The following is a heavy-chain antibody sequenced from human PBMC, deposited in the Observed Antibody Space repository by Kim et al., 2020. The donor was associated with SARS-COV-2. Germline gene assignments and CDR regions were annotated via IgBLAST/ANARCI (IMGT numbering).Heavy chain of an antibody. J-gene: IGHJ4*02. D-gene: IGHD3-3*01. CDR3: ARGGSVVFGVVRAAFDT. Sequence: VTGRLTISGDNAKNTLYRQMNSLRAEDTAVYYCARGGSVVFGVVRAAFDTWGQGTLVTVSS. V-gene: IGHV3-74*01.